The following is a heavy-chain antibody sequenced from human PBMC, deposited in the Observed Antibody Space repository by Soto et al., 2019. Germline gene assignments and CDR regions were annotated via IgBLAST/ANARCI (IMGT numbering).Heavy chain of an antibody. CDR1: GYTFTSYG. V-gene: IGHV1-18*01. D-gene: IGHD3-10*01. CDR3: ARSESLYYYGSGSYYPYLNRFAP. Sequence: ASVKVSCKASGYTFTSYGISWVRQAPGQGLEWMGWISAYNGNTNYAQKLQGRVIMTTDTSTSTAYMELRSLRSDDTAVYYCARSESLYYYGSGSYYPYLNRFAPCGQGTPVPVSS. J-gene: IGHJ5*02. CDR2: ISAYNGNT.